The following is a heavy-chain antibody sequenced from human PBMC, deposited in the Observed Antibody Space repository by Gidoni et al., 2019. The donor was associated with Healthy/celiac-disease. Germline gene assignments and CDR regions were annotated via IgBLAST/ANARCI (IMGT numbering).Heavy chain of an antibody. CDR2: IYYSGST. D-gene: IGHD2-15*01. V-gene: IGHV4-31*03. CDR1: GGSISSGCYY. CDR3: ARGYKCSGGSCSYYFDY. Sequence: QVQLQESGPGLVKPSQTLSLTCPFSGGSISSGCYYWSWIRQHPGKGLEWIGYIYYSGSTYYNPSLKSRVTISVDTSKNQFSLKLSSVTAADTAVYYCARGYKCSGGSCSYYFDYWGQGTLVTVSS. J-gene: IGHJ4*02.